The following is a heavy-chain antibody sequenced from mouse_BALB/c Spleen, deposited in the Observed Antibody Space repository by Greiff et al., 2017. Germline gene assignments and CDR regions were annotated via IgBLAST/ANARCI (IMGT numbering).Heavy chain of an antibody. J-gene: IGHJ4*01. CDR3: ARIWLLRGYAMDY. Sequence: QVTLKVSGPGILQPSQTLSLTCSFSGFSLSTSGMGVGWIRQPSGKGLEWLAHIWWDDDKYYNTALKSGLTISKDTSKNQVFLKIASVDTADTATYYCARIWLLRGYAMDYWGQGTSVTVSS. V-gene: IGHV8-8*01. D-gene: IGHD2-3*01. CDR2: IWWDDDK. CDR1: GFSLSTSGMG.